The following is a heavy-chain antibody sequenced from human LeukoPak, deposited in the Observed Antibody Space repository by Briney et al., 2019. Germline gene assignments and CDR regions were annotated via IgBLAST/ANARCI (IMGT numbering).Heavy chain of an antibody. CDR3: ARQTGSGLFILP. V-gene: IGHV4-39*01. Sequence: SETLSLTCTVSGGSISTNSYYWGWIRQPPGKGLEWIGSMYYSGSTYYNPSLRSRVTISVNTSNNQFSLKLSSVTATDTAVYYCARQTGSGLFILPGGQGTLVTVSS. CDR1: GGSISTNSYY. D-gene: IGHD3/OR15-3a*01. J-gene: IGHJ4*02. CDR2: MYYSGST.